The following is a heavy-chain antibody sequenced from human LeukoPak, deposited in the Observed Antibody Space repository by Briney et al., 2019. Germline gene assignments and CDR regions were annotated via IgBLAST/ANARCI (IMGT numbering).Heavy chain of an antibody. D-gene: IGHD6-13*01. CDR3: ASDPTYSSSWFFDI. V-gene: IGHV4-39*01. CDR2: IYYSGST. CDR1: VGSISSSSYY. Sequence: SETLSLTCTVSVGSISSSSYYWGWIRQPPGKGLEWIGSIYYSGSTYYTPSLKSRVTISVDTSKNKFSLKLSSVTAADTAVYYCASDPTYSSSWFFDIWGQGTMVTVSS. J-gene: IGHJ3*02.